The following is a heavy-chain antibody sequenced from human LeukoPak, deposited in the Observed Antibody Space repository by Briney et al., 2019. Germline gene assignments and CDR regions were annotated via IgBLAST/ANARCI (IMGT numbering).Heavy chain of an antibody. CDR3: ASRSSSRRFKQSHYYYYYYMDV. CDR1: GYTFTSYD. Sequence: ASVKVSCKASGYTFTSYDINWVRQAPGQGLEWMGIINPSGGSTSYAQKFQGRVTMTRDMSTSTVYMELSSLRSEDTAVYYCASRSSSRRFKQSHYYYYYYMDVWGKGTTVTVSS. CDR2: INPSGGST. J-gene: IGHJ6*03. V-gene: IGHV1-46*01. D-gene: IGHD6-13*01.